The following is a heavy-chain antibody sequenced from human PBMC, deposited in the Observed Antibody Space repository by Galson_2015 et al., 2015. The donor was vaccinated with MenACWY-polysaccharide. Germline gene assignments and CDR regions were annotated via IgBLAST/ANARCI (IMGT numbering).Heavy chain of an antibody. D-gene: IGHD6-13*01. J-gene: IGHJ4*02. CDR3: ASGGAAAGYLFDS. V-gene: IGHV3-74*01. CDR1: GFTFSSLW. Sequence: SLRLSCAASGFTFSSLWMHWVRQAPGKGLVWVSSINSDGSTTIYADSVSGRFTISRDNAKNTLCLQMNSLRAEDTAVYYCASGGAAAGYLFDSWGQGVLVTVSS. CDR2: INSDGSTT.